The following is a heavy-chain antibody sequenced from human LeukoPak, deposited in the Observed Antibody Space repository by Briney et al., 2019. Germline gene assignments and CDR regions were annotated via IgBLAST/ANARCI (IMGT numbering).Heavy chain of an antibody. CDR2: ISSSSSYI. Sequence: GGSLRLSCAASGFTFSSYSMNWVRQAPGKGLEWVSSISSSSSYIYYADSVKGRFTISRDNAKNSLHLQMNSLRAEDTAMYYCARDLSVGSKPDLGFDYWGQGTLVTVSS. CDR3: ARDLSVGSKPDLGFDY. CDR1: GFTFSSYS. V-gene: IGHV3-21*01. D-gene: IGHD1-26*01. J-gene: IGHJ4*02.